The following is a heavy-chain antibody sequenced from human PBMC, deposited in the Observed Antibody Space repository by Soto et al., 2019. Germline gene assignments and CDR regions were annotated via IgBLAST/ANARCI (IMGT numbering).Heavy chain of an antibody. D-gene: IGHD4-17*01. V-gene: IGHV4-34*01. Sequence: PSETLSLTCAVYGGSFSGYYWSWIRQPPGKGLEWIGEINHSGSTNYNPSLKSRVTISVDTSKNQFSLKLSSVTAADTAVYYCARGSDYGVPNFDYWGQGTLVTVS. CDR1: GGSFSGYY. CDR2: INHSGST. CDR3: ARGSDYGVPNFDY. J-gene: IGHJ4*02.